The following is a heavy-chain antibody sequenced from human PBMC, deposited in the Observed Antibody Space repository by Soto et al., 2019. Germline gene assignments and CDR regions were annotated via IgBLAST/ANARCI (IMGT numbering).Heavy chain of an antibody. CDR2: INAGNGNT. CDR3: ARDGAYSSSWYHPFDYYYGMDV. Sequence: ASVKVSCKASGYTFTSYAMHWVRQAPGQRLEWMGWINAGNGNTKYSQKFQGRVTITRDTSASTAYMELSSLRSEDTAVYYCARDGAYSSSWYHPFDYYYGMDVWGQGTTVTVSS. J-gene: IGHJ6*02. V-gene: IGHV1-3*01. CDR1: GYTFTSYA. D-gene: IGHD6-13*01.